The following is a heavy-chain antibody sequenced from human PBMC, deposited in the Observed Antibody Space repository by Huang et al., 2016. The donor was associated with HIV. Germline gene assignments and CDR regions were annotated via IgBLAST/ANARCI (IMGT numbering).Heavy chain of an antibody. CDR3: ARAPHYGSGSYYY. CDR1: GGSFSGYY. V-gene: IGHV4-34*01. CDR2: ITQSGST. J-gene: IGHJ4*02. Sequence: QVQLHQWGAGLLKPSETLSLTCAVYGGSFSGYYWSWLRQPPGKGLEWIGEITQSGSTNYNPSLKCRVTISEETSKNQFSLKLSSVTAADTAVYYCARAPHYGSGSYYYWGQGTLVTVSS. D-gene: IGHD3-10*01.